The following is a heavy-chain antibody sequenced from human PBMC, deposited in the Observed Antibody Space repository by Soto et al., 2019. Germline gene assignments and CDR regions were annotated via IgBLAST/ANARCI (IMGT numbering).Heavy chain of an antibody. Sequence: ASVEVSWKVSGFALTELSMQWVRQAPGKGLEWMGGFDPEDGETIYAQKFQGRVTMTEDTSTDTAYMELSSLRSEDTAVYYCATRDLRYFDWGLDYWGQGTLVTVSS. CDR3: ATRDLRYFDWGLDY. V-gene: IGHV1-24*01. J-gene: IGHJ4*02. D-gene: IGHD3-9*01. CDR1: GFALTELS. CDR2: FDPEDGET.